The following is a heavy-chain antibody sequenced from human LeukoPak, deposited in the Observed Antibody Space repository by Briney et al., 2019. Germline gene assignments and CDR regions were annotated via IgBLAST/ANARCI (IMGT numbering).Heavy chain of an antibody. CDR2: INPNSGGT. J-gene: IGHJ3*02. D-gene: IGHD3-10*01. V-gene: IGHV1-2*02. CDR3: ARVGFGSGSYYDAFDI. CDR1: GYTFTGYY. Sequence: GASVMVSCKASGYTFTGYYMHWVRQAPGQGLEWMGWINPNSGGTNFAQKSQGRVTMTGDTSISTAYMELSSLTSDDTAVYYCARVGFGSGSYYDAFDIWGQGTMVAVSS.